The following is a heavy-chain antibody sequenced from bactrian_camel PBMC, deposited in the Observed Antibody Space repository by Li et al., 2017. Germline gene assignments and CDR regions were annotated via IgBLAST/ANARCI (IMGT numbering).Heavy chain of an antibody. CDR1: GFTFSRYH. CDR2: VTSGGDNT. V-gene: IGHV3S40*01. J-gene: IGHJ4*01. CDR3: ASVAGTFDNDYARARAYVY. Sequence: DVQLVESGGGLVQPGGSLRLSCVVYGFTFSRYHMTWVRQAPGKGLEWVSTVTSGGDNTYYADVVKGRFTVTRDNAKNTLYLQLNSLKTEDTALYYCASVAGTFDNDYARARAYVYWGQGTQVTVS. D-gene: IGHD4*01.